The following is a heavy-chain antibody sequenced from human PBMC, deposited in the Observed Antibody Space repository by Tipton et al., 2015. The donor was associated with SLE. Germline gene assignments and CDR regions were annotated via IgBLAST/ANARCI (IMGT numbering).Heavy chain of an antibody. V-gene: IGHV3-74*01. CDR2: VNSDGSSA. Sequence: SLRLSCAASGFTFTNYWMHWVRQAPGKGLVWVSRVNSDGSSATYADSVKGRFTISRDNAKNSLYLQMNSLRPEDTALYYCVRSGVLYWYFDLWGRGTLVTVSS. CDR1: GFTFTNYW. J-gene: IGHJ2*01. CDR3: VRSGVLYWYFDL. D-gene: IGHD2-8*01.